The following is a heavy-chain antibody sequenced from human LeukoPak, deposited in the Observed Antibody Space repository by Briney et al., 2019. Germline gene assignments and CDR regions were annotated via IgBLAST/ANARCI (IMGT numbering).Heavy chain of an antibody. CDR3: AREIAARPGYYYYYYGMDV. Sequence: GGSLRLSCAASGFAFNIYAMNWVRQAPGKGLEWVSAISGSGGSTYYADSVKGRFTISRDNSKNTLYLQMNSLRAEDTALYYCAREIAARPGYYYYYYGMDVWGQGTTVTVSS. J-gene: IGHJ6*02. D-gene: IGHD6-6*01. CDR1: GFAFNIYA. CDR2: ISGSGGST. V-gene: IGHV3-23*01.